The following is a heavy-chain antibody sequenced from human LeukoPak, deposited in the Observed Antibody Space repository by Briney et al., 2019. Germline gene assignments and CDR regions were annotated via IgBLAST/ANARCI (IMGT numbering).Heavy chain of an antibody. CDR1: GFTFSSYA. J-gene: IGHJ4*02. CDR2: ISYDGSNK. Sequence: GRSLRLSCAASGFTFSSYAMHWVRQAPGKGLEWVAVISYDGSNKYYADSVKGRFTISRDSSKNTLYLQMNSLRAEDTAVYYCARGVATSRGAFDYWGQGTLVTVSS. CDR3: ARGVATSRGAFDY. D-gene: IGHD5-24*01. V-gene: IGHV3-30*14.